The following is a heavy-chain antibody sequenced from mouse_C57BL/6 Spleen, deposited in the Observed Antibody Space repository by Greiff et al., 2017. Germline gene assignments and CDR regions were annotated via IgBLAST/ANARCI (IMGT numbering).Heavy chain of an antibody. CDR1: GFSFNTYA. V-gene: IGHV10-1*01. D-gene: IGHD4-1*01. J-gene: IGHJ4*01. CDR2: IRSKSNNYAT. CDR3: VRHLNGRDY. Sequence: VQLQQSGGGLVQPKGSLKLSCAASGFSFNTYAMNWVRQAPGKGLEWVARIRSKSNNYATYYADSVKDRFTISRDDSESMLYLQMNNLKTEDTAMYYCVRHLNGRDYWGQGTSVTVSS.